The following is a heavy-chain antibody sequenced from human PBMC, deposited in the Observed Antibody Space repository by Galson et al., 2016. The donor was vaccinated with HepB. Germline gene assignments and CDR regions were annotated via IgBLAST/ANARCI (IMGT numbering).Heavy chain of an antibody. CDR3: TGYYYGIDV. V-gene: IGHV4-30-4*01. CDR2: IYYSGST. Sequence: EFFWSWIRQPPGKGLEWIGYIYYSGSTYYNPSLKSRVTISVDTSKNQFSLKTEDTAIYYCASGGRTGYYYGIDVWGQGTTVTVSS. CDR1: EFF. J-gene: IGHJ6*02. D-gene: IGHD2-8*02.